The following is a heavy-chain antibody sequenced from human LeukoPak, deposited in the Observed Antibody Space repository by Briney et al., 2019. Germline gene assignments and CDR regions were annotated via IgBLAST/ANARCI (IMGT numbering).Heavy chain of an antibody. D-gene: IGHD1-26*01. V-gene: IGHV1-18*01. J-gene: IGHJ4*02. CDR3: ARDYYSGSYYGDY. Sequence: ASVKVSCKASGYTFTNYGITWVRQAPGQGLEWMGWVSAYNANTNYAQKLQGRVTMTTDTSTSTAYMELSSLGSDDTAVYFCARDYYSGSYYGDYWGQGTLVTVSS. CDR2: VSAYNANT. CDR1: GYTFTNYG.